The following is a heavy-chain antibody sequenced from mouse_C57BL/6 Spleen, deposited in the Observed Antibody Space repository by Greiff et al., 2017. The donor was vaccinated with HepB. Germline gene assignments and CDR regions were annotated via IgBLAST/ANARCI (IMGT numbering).Heavy chain of an antibody. Sequence: DVKLVESGGGLVKPGGSLKLSCAASGFTFSSYTMSWVRQTPEKRLEWVATISGGGGNTYYPDSVKGRFTISRDNAKNTLYLQMSSLRSEDTALYYCARHGTGTFAYWGQGTLVTVSA. J-gene: IGHJ3*01. CDR3: ARHGTGTFAY. CDR2: ISGGGGNT. D-gene: IGHD4-1*01. V-gene: IGHV5-9*01. CDR1: GFTFSSYT.